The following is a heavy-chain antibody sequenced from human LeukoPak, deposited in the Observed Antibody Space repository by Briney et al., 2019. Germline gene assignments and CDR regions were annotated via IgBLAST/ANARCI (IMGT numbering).Heavy chain of an antibody. CDR1: GFTFSSYS. CDR3: ARGRWELLYYFDY. J-gene: IGHJ4*02. Sequence: GGSLRLSCAASGFTFSSYSMNWVRQAPGKGLEWVSYISSSSSTIYYADSVKGRFTISRDNAKNSLYLQMNSLRAEDTAVYYCARGRWELLYYFDYWGQGTLVTVSS. V-gene: IGHV3-48*01. D-gene: IGHD1-26*01. CDR2: ISSSSSTI.